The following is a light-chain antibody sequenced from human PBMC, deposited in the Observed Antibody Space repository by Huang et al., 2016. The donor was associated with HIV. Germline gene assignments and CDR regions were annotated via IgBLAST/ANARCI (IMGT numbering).Light chain of an antibody. CDR3: QQYFSSQRT. CDR2: LAS. CDR1: QGISNS. V-gene: IGKV1-NL1*01. J-gene: IGKJ1*01. Sequence: DIQMTQSPSSLSAYVGDRVTITCRASQGISNSLAWYQQKQGKAPKLLVYLASRLETGVPSRFSGSGSETDYTLTISSLQPEDSATYYCQQYFSSQRTFGQGTKVEI.